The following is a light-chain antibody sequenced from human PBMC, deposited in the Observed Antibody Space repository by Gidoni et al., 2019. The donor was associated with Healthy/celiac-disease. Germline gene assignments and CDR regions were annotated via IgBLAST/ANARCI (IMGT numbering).Light chain of an antibody. Sequence: DIQMTQSPSSLSASVGDRVTITCRASQSISSYLNWYQQKPVKAPKLLIYAASSLQSGVPSRFSGSGSGTDFTLTISSLQPEDFATYYCQQSYSTRMYTFGQGTKLEIK. J-gene: IGKJ2*01. CDR2: AAS. CDR1: QSISSY. CDR3: QQSYSTRMYT. V-gene: IGKV1-39*01.